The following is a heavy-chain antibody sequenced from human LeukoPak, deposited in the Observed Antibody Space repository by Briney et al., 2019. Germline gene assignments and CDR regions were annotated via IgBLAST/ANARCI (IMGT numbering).Heavy chain of an antibody. D-gene: IGHD3-10*01. V-gene: IGHV4-39*01. J-gene: IGHJ4*02. Sequence: SETLSLTCTVSGDSISSSSYYWGWIRQPPGKGLEWIGSIYYSGSTYYNPSLKSRVTISVDTSKNQFSLKLSSVTAADTAVYYCARLWFGELFMDYWGQGTLVTVSS. CDR2: IYYSGST. CDR1: GDSISSSSYY. CDR3: ARLWFGELFMDY.